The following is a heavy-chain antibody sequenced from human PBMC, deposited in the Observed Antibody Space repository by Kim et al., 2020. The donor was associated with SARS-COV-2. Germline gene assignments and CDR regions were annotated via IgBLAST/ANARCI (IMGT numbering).Heavy chain of an antibody. CDR2: IYYRGST. V-gene: IGHV4-59*01. D-gene: IGHD3-10*01. CDR3: ARDGYYGSGSYSYFDY. Sequence: NGLEGIGYIYYRGSTNYNPALKSRVIISVDTSKNQSSLKLSSVTAADTAVYYCARDGYYGSGSYSYFDYWGQGTLVTVSS. J-gene: IGHJ4*02.